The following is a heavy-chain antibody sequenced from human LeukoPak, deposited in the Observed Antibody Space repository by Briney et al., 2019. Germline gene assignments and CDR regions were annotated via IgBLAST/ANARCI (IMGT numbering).Heavy chain of an antibody. V-gene: IGHV3-23*01. CDR3: AKILNAMYFDL. J-gene: IGHJ2*01. D-gene: IGHD2-2*01. CDR2: ISGTT. Sequence: GGSLRLSCAASGLTFSSYAMNWVRQAPGKGLEWVSTISGTTYYADSVKGRFSISRDDSQNMLFLQMDNLRADDTAVYYCAKILNAMYFDLWGRGTLVTVSS. CDR1: GLTFSSYA.